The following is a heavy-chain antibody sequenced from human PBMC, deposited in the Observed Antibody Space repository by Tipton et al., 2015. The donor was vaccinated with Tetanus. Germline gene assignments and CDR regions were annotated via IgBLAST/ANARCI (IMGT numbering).Heavy chain of an antibody. CDR2: IYYSGST. D-gene: IGHD4-17*01. CDR3: ARGNGDYNYGMDV. J-gene: IGHJ6*02. V-gene: IGHV4-31*03. Sequence: TLSLTCTVSGGSISSGGYYWSWIRQHPGKGLEWIGYIYYSGSTNYNPSLKSRVTMSVDTSKNQFSLKLSSVTAADTAVYYCARGNGDYNYGMDVWGQGTTVTVSS. CDR1: GGSISSGGYY.